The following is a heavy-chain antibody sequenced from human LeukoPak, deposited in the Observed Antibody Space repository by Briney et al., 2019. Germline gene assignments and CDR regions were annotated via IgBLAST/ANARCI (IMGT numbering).Heavy chain of an antibody. V-gene: IGHV4-34*01. J-gene: IGHJ3*02. D-gene: IGHD2-15*01. CDR3: ARRQRDVVVVAATRRVAFDI. CDR2: INHSGST. CDR1: GGSFSGYY. Sequence: PSETLSLTCAVYGGSFSGYYWSWIRQPPGKGLEWIGEINHSGSTNYNPSLKSRVTISVDTSKNQFSLKLSSVTAADTAVYYCARRQRDVVVVAATRRVAFDIWGQGTMVTVSS.